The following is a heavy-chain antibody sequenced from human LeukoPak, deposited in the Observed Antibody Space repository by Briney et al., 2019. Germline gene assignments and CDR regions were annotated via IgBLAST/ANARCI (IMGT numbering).Heavy chain of an antibody. CDR2: TTSSGDGT. J-gene: IGHJ4*02. D-gene: IGHD6-13*01. V-gene: IGHV3-23*01. CDR3: AKDFSGRTSWHRVDD. Sequence: GGSLRLSCAASGFTFSSYAMSWVRQAPGKGLEWVSGTTSSGDGTSYAHSVKGRFTISRDNSKNTLYLQMNSLRAEDTAIYYCAKDFSGRTSWHRVDDWGQGTLVTVSS. CDR1: GFTFSSYA.